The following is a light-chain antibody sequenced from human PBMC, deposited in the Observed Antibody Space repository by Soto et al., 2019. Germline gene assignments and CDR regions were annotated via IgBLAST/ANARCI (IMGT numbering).Light chain of an antibody. CDR2: KAS. V-gene: IGKV1-5*03. J-gene: IGKJ1*01. CDR3: QQFYSYPWT. Sequence: DIQMTQSPSTLSASVGDRVTITCRASQSVDTCLAWYQQKPGKAPHLLIYKASSLETGVTSRFSGSGSVTEFTLTISSLQPDDFATYYCQQFYSYPWTFGQGTKVEIK. CDR1: QSVDTC.